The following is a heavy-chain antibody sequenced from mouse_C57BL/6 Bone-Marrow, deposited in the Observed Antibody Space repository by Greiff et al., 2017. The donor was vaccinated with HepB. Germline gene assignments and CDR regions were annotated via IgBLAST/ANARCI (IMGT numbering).Heavy chain of an antibody. CDR1: GYSITSGYN. D-gene: IGHD1-1*01. CDR3: ARGGSSSLYAMDY. CDR2: ISYDGSN. Sequence: EVQVVESGPGLVKPSQSLSLTCSVTGYSITSGYNWNWIRQFPGNKLEWMGYISYDGSNNYNPSLKNRISITRDTSKNQFFLKLNPVTTEDTATYYCARGGSSSLYAMDYWGQGTSVTVSS. V-gene: IGHV3-6*01. J-gene: IGHJ4*01.